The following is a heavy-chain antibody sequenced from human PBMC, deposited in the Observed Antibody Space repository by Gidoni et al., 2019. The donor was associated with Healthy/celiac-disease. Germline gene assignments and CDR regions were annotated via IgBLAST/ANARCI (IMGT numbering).Heavy chain of an antibody. J-gene: IGHJ3*02. Sequence: QLQLQESGPGLVKPSETLSLTCTVSGGSISSSSYYWGWIRQPPGKGLEWIGSIYYSGSTYYNPSLKSRVTISVDTSKNQFSLKLSSVTAADTAVYYCAGQLNIWFGEFRYAFDIWGQGTMVTVSS. CDR1: GGSISSSSYY. CDR2: IYYSGST. CDR3: AGQLNIWFGEFRYAFDI. D-gene: IGHD3-10*01. V-gene: IGHV4-39*01.